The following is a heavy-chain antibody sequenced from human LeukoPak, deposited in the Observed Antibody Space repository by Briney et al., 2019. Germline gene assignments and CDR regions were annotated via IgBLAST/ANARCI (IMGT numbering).Heavy chain of an antibody. CDR2: INHSGST. Sequence: SETLSLTCAVYGGSFSGHYWSWIRQPPGKGLEWIGEINHSGSTNYNPSLKSRVSISVDTSKNQFSLKLTSVTAADTAVYYCARRRSGYCSGTSCYGRIDDWGQGTLVTVSS. D-gene: IGHD2-2*01. V-gene: IGHV4-34*01. CDR1: GGSFSGHY. CDR3: ARRRSGYCSGTSCYGRIDD. J-gene: IGHJ4*02.